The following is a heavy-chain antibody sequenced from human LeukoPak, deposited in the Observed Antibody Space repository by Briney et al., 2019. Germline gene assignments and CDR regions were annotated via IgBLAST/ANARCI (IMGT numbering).Heavy chain of an antibody. D-gene: IGHD6-19*01. V-gene: IGHV4-39*01. CDR1: GGSISSRSYY. Sequence: SETLSLTCTVSGGSISSRSYYWGWIRQPPGKGLEWIGSIYYSGSTYYNPSLKSRVTISVDTSKDQFSLKLSSVTAADTAVYYCARLFSSGWTGRLDYWGQGTLATVSS. CDR3: ARLFSSGWTGRLDY. CDR2: IYYSGST. J-gene: IGHJ4*02.